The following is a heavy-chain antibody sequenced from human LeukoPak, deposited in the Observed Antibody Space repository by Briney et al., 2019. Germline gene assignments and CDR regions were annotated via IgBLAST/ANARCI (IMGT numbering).Heavy chain of an antibody. D-gene: IGHD6-13*01. CDR3: AKDIAKATTVSSSVVFDI. CDR2: ISWNSGGI. V-gene: IGHV3-9*01. Sequence: GRSLRLSCAATGFTFDDYALHWVRHAPGKGLEWVSGISWNSGGIGYADSVKGRFTISRDNAKNSLYLQMNSLRPEDTALYYCAKDIAKATTVSSSVVFDIWGQGTMVTVSS. CDR1: GFTFDDYA. J-gene: IGHJ3*02.